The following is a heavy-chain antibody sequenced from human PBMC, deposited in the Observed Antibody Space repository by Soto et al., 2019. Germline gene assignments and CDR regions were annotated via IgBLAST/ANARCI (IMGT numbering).Heavy chain of an antibody. CDR2: IIPILGIA. CDR1: GGTFSSYT. V-gene: IGHV1-69*08. CDR3: ARDGSTVTTKGSIYFDY. D-gene: IGHD4-17*01. Sequence: QVQLVQSGAEVKKPGSSVKVSCKASGGTFSSYTISWVRQAPGQGREWTGRIIPILGIANYAQKFKGRVTITADKATSTAYMELSSLRSEDTAVYYCARDGSTVTTKGSIYFDYWGQGTLVTVSS. J-gene: IGHJ4*02.